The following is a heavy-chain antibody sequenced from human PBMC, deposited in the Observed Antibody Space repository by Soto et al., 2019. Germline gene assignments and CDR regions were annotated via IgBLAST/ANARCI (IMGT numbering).Heavy chain of an antibody. CDR1: GGSFSGHS. V-gene: IGHV4-34*01. CDR2: INHSGRV. CDR3: STRAYDTNGYYRFYP. J-gene: IGHJ5*01. D-gene: IGHD3-22*01. Sequence: PSETLSLTCAVYGGSFSGHSWTWIRQSPGKGLEWIGDINHSGRVNYSPSLKSRVTISLDTSKNQFSLTLSAVTAADTAMYYCSTRAYDTNGYYRFYPWGQGTLGTVYS.